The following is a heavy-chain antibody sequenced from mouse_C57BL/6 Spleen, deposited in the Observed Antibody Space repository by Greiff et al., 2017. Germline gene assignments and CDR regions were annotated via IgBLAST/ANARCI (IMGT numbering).Heavy chain of an antibody. J-gene: IGHJ2*01. V-gene: IGHV1-69*01. D-gene: IGHD1-1*02. CDR1: GYTFTSYW. CDR2: IYPSDSCT. CDR3: AAWAVTMFFAY. Sequence: QVQLQQPGAELVIPGASVKLSCKASGYTFTSYWMHWVKQRPGQGLEWIGEIYPSDSCTNYNQKFKDKATLTVDKSSSTAFMQLSSLTSEDSAVYYCAAWAVTMFFAYWGQGTTLTVSS.